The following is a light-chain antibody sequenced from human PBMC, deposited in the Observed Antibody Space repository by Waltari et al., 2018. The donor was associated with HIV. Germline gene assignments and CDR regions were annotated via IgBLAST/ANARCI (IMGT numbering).Light chain of an antibody. CDR2: GYS. J-gene: IGLJ3*02. V-gene: IGLV1-40*01. Sequence: QSPLTQPPSVSGTPGQRVTVYCNGTTPNIGAAFDVHWSQHVPGAAPKLLIYGYSIRPSGVPDRFSGSKSATSASLVITGLQPEDEADYYCQSYDIALGGARVFGGGTKLTV. CDR3: QSYDIALGGARV. CDR1: TPNIGAAFD.